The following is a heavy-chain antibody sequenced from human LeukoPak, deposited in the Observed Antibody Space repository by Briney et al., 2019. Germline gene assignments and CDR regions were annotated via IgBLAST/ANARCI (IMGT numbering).Heavy chain of an antibody. D-gene: IGHD1-20*01. V-gene: IGHV1-18*01. CDR1: GYAFTSYG. CDR2: ISAYNGNT. Sequence: ASVKVSCKASGYAFTSYGISWVRQAPGQGLEWMGWISAYNGNTNYAQKLQGRVTMTTDTSTSTAYMELRSLRSDDTAVYYCARNDGYKKQPPPRMDVGGQGTTVTVSS. J-gene: IGHJ6*02. CDR3: ARNDGYKKQPPPRMDV.